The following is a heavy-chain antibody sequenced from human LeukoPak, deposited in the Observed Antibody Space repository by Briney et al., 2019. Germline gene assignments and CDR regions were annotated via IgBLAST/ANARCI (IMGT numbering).Heavy chain of an antibody. CDR2: IIPIFGTA. CDR1: GGTFISYA. Sequence: ASVKVSCKASGGTFISYAISWVRQAPGQGLEWMGGIIPIFGTANYAQKFQGRVTITADESASTAYMELSSLRSEDTAVYYCARSLGYCSSTSCYADAFDIWGQGTMVTVSS. D-gene: IGHD2-2*01. J-gene: IGHJ3*02. V-gene: IGHV1-69*13. CDR3: ARSLGYCSSTSCYADAFDI.